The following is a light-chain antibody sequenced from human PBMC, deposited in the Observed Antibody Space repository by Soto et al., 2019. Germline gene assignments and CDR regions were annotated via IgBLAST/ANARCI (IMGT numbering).Light chain of an antibody. J-gene: IGLJ2*01. CDR1: SSDVGGYNY. Sequence: QSVLTQPPSASGSPGQSVTISCTGTSSDVGGYNYVSWYQQHPGKAPKLMIHEVSKRPSGVPERFSGSKSGNTASLTVSGLQAEDEADYYCCSYEGSNIVVFGGGTKVTVL. CDR3: CSYEGSNIVV. CDR2: EVS. V-gene: IGLV2-8*01.